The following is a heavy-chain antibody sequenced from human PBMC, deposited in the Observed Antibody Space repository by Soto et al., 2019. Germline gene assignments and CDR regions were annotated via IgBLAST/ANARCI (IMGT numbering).Heavy chain of an antibody. J-gene: IGHJ4*02. D-gene: IGHD1-1*01. CDR1: GFTVSSNY. V-gene: IGHV3-53*02. CDR3: AGATGRY. Sequence: EVQLVETGGGLIQPGGSLRLSCTASGFTVSSNYMTWVRQAPWKGLEWVSVIYSGGNTYYADSVKGRFTSSRDKPKNTLYLQMNSLRAEDTAVYYCAGATGRYWGQGTLVTVYS. CDR2: IYSGGNT.